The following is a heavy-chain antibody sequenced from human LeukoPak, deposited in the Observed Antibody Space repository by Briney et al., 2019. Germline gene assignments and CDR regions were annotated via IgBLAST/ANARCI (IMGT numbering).Heavy chain of an antibody. D-gene: IGHD5-18*01. Sequence: GASVKVSCKASGYTFTSYYMHWVRQAPGQGLEWMGIINPGGGSTSYAQKFQGRVTMTRDTSTSTVYMELSSLRSEDTAVYYCAREDTAMVTGRWFDPWGQGTLVTVSS. CDR1: GYTFTSYY. CDR3: AREDTAMVTGRWFDP. J-gene: IGHJ5*02. V-gene: IGHV1-46*01. CDR2: INPGGGST.